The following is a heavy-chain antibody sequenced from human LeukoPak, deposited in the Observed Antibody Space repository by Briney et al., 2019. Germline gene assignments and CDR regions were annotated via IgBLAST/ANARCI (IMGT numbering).Heavy chain of an antibody. CDR1: GFTFSSYA. CDR3: ARDVGSSSWAPSDYYYGMDV. Sequence: GGSLRLSCAASGFTFSSYAMHWVRQAPGMGLEWVAVTSYGGSNKDYADSVKGRFTISRDNSKNTLYLQMNSLRAEDTAVYYCARDVGSSSWAPSDYYYGMDVWGQGTTVTVSS. CDR2: TSYGGSNK. J-gene: IGHJ6*02. V-gene: IGHV3-30*04. D-gene: IGHD6-13*01.